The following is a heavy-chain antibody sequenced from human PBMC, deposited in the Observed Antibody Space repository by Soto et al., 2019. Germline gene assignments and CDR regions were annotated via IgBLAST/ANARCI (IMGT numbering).Heavy chain of an antibody. CDR3: ARRLLDIAVVVAATPYAFDI. CDR2: INHSGST. Sequence: QVQLQQWGAGLLKPSETLSLTCAVYGGSFSGYYWSWIRQPPGKGLEWIGEINHSGSTNYEPSLKIRVTIAVDTSKNLFSLKLSSVSAADTAVYYCARRLLDIAVVVAATPYAFDIWCQGTMITVTS. J-gene: IGHJ3*02. D-gene: IGHD2-15*01. V-gene: IGHV4-34*01. CDR1: GGSFSGYY.